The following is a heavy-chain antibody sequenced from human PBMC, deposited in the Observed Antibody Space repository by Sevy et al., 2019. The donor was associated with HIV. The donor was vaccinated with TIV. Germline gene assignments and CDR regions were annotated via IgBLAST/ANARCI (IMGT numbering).Heavy chain of an antibody. J-gene: IGHJ4*02. CDR3: AGENAWGRGYS. CDR1: GGSITSLY. CDR2: IYYNGHI. Sequence: SETLSLTCTLSGGSITSLYWNWIRQPPGKGLEWIANIYYNGHINYNPSLKSRVTLSLDTSKNQFSLRLSSVTAVDTAMYYCAGENAWGRGYSWGQGTLVTVSS. D-gene: IGHD1-26*01. V-gene: IGHV4-59*08.